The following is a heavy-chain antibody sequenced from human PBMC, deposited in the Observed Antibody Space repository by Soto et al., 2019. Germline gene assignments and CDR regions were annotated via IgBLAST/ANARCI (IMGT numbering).Heavy chain of an antibody. CDR3: ARALYDSSGYYYVRDDNFDY. D-gene: IGHD3-22*01. J-gene: IGHJ4*02. CDR1: GYTFTSYY. CDR2: INPSGGST. V-gene: IGHV1-46*01. Sequence: VASVKVSCKASGYTFTSYYMHWVRQAPGQGLEWMGIINPSGGSTSYAQKFQGRVTMTRDTSTSTVYMELSSLRSEDTAVYYCARALYDSSGYYYVRDDNFDYWGQGTLITVSS.